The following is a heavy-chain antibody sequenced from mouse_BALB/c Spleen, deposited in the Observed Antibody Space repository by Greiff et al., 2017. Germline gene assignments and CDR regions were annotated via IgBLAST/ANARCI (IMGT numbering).Heavy chain of an antibody. J-gene: IGHJ3*01. CDR3: ASPYGNFAWFAY. V-gene: IGHV5-4*02. CDR1: GFTFSDYY. Sequence: VQLQQSGGGLVKPGGSLKLSCAASGFTFSDYYMYWVRQTPEKRLEWVATISDGGSYTYYPDSVKGRFTISRDNAKNNLYLQMSSLKSEDTAMYYCASPYGNFAWFAYWGQGTLVTVSA. CDR2: ISDGGSYT. D-gene: IGHD2-1*01.